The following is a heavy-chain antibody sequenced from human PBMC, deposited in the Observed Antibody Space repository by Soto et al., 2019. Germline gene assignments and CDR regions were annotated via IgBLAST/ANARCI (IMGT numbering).Heavy chain of an antibody. CDR3: ARCQYYYDSSGYSFQN. CDR2: IIPILGIA. V-gene: IGHV1-69*10. CDR1: GGTFSSYA. Sequence: ASVKVSCEASGGTFSSYAISWVRQAPGQGLEWMGGIIPILGIANYAQKFQGRVTITADKSTSTAYMELSSLRSEDTAVYYCARCQYYYDSSGYSFQNWGQGTLVTVSS. D-gene: IGHD3-22*01. J-gene: IGHJ1*01.